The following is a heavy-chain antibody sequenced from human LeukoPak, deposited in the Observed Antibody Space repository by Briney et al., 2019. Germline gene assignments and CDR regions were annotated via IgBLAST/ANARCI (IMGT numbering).Heavy chain of an antibody. Sequence: ASVKVSCKASGYTFTSYGISWVRQTPGQGLEWMGWISAYNGNTNYAQKLQGRVTMTTDTSTSTAYMELRSLRSDDTAVYYCARDTGYSYGYSLYYYYYYYMDVWGKGTTVTISS. J-gene: IGHJ6*03. V-gene: IGHV1-18*01. D-gene: IGHD5-18*01. CDR1: GYTFTSYG. CDR2: ISAYNGNT. CDR3: ARDTGYSYGYSLYYYYYYYMDV.